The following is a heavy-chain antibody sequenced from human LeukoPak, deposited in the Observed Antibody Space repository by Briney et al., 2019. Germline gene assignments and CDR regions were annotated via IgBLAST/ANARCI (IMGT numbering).Heavy chain of an antibody. CDR1: GGTFSSYA. D-gene: IGHD3-22*01. J-gene: IGHJ6*03. CDR3: ARQNYYDSNGYDRYPYYYYYMDV. Sequence: SVKVSCKASGGTFSSYAISWVRQAPGQGLEWMGGIIPIFGTANYAQKFQGRVTITTDESTSTAYMELGSLRSEDTAVYYCARQNYYDSNGYDRYPYYYYYMDVWGKGTTVTVSS. CDR2: IIPIFGTA. V-gene: IGHV1-69*05.